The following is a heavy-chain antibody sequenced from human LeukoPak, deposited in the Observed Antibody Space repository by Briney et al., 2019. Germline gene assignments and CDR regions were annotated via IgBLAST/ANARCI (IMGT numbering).Heavy chain of an antibody. CDR2: IYFSGIT. CDR1: GDSISSSGYY. J-gene: IGHJ4*02. D-gene: IGHD2-2*01. V-gene: IGHV4-39*01. Sequence: SETLSHTCTVSGDSISSSGYYWGWIRQPPGKGLEWIGSIYFSGITNYNPSLTSRVTVSVDTSKNQFSLRLSSVTATDTAVYYCARRAVPASPGMYYFDYWGQGTLVTVSS. CDR3: ARRAVPASPGMYYFDY.